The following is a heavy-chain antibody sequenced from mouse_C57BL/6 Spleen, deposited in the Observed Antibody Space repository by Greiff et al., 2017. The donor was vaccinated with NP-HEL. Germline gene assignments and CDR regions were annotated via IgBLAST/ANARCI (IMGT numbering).Heavy chain of an antibody. CDR1: GYTFTDYY. D-gene: IGHD1-1*01. J-gene: IGHJ2*01. V-gene: IGHV1-26*01. CDR3: ARGFDYGSSFDY. CDR2: INPNNGGT. Sequence: VQLQQSGPELVKPGASVKISCKASGYTFTDYYMNWVKQSHGKSLEWIGDINPNNGGTSYNQKFKGKATLTVDKSSITAYMELRSLTSEDSAVYYCARGFDYGSSFDYWGQGTTLTVSS.